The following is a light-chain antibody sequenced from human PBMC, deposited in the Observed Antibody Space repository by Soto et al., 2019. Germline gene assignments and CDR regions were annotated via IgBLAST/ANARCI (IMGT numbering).Light chain of an antibody. V-gene: IGLV2-8*01. Sequence: QSVLAQPLSASGSPGQSVTISCTGTSSDVGGYNYVSWYQQHPGKAPKLIIYEVNKRPSGVPDRFSGAKSCNTASLSVSGLQAEDEADYYCCSYAGNDNYVFGAGTKVTVL. CDR2: EVN. CDR1: SSDVGGYNY. CDR3: CSYAGNDNYV. J-gene: IGLJ1*01.